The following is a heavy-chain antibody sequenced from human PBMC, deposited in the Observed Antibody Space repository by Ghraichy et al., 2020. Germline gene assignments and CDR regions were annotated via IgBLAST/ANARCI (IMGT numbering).Heavy chain of an antibody. CDR1: GFTVSSNY. CDR3: ALGGSSWYRHFDY. V-gene: IGHV3-53*01. D-gene: IGHD6-13*01. Sequence: GGSLRLSCAASGFTVSSNYMSWVRQAPGKGLEWVSVIYSGGSTYYADSVKGRFTISIDNSKNTLYLQMNSLSAEDTAVYYCALGGSSWYRHFDYWGQGTLVTVSS. CDR2: IYSGGST. J-gene: IGHJ4*02.